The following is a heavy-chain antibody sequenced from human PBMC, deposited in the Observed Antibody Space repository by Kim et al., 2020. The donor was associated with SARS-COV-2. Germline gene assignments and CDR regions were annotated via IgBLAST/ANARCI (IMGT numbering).Heavy chain of an antibody. CDR3: ARLGSGAYYDSSGYYWGAFDI. CDR1: GYSFTSYW. Sequence: GESLKISCKGSGYSFTSYWISWVRQMPEKGLEWMGRIDPSDSYTNYSPSFQGHVTISADKSISTAYLQWSSLKASDTAMYYCARLGSGAYYDSSGYYWGAFDIWGQGTMVTVSS. D-gene: IGHD3-22*01. V-gene: IGHV5-10-1*01. J-gene: IGHJ3*02. CDR2: IDPSDSYT.